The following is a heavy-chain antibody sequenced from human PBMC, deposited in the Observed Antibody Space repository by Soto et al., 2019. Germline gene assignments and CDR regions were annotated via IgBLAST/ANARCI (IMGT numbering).Heavy chain of an antibody. J-gene: IGHJ4*02. CDR3: ARDGMATGDRFDY. CDR1: GGTFSSYT. Sequence: QVQLVQSGAEVKKPGSSVKVSCKASGGTFSSYTISWVRQAPGQGLEWMGRIIPILGIANYAQKFQGRVTITADKSTSTAYMELSSLRSEDTAVYYCARDGMATGDRFDYWGQGTLVTVSS. V-gene: IGHV1-69*08. CDR2: IIPILGIA. D-gene: IGHD5-12*01.